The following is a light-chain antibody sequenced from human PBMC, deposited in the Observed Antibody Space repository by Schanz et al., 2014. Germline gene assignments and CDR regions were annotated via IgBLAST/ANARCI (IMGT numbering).Light chain of an antibody. CDR2: AAS. V-gene: IGKV1-27*01. J-gene: IGKJ2*01. CDR3: QQYNSYSQT. CDR1: QGISSA. Sequence: DIQLTQSPSSLSASVGDRVTITCRASQGISSALAWYQQKPGKVPKLLIYAASTLQSGVPSRFSGSGSGTDFTLTISSLQPEDFATYYCQQYNSYSQTFGQGTRLQIK.